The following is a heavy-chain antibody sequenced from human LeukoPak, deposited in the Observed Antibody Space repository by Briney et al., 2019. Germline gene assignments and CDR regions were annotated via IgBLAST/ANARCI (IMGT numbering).Heavy chain of an antibody. Sequence: PGGPLRLSCAASGFTFSNYAMSWVRQAPGKGLEWISEISGSGGNTYYADSVKGRFTVSRDNSKNTLYLQMNSLRAEDTAVYYCARMNYDILTGYLIDYWGQGTLVTVSS. CDR2: ISGSGGNT. J-gene: IGHJ4*02. CDR3: ARMNYDILTGYLIDY. V-gene: IGHV3-23*01. CDR1: GFTFSNYA. D-gene: IGHD3-9*01.